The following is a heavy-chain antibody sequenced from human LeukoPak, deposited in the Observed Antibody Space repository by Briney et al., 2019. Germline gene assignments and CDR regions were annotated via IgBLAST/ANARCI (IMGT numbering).Heavy chain of an antibody. V-gene: IGHV3-30-3*01. CDR3: ASAGDYYGSGSYSGFDY. CDR2: ISYDGSNK. D-gene: IGHD3-10*01. Sequence: GGSLRLSCAASGFTFSSYAMHRVRQAPGKGLEWVAVISYDGSNKYYADSVKGRFTISRDNSKNTLYLQMNSLRAEDTAVYYCASAGDYYGSGSYSGFDYWGQGTLVTVSS. CDR1: GFTFSSYA. J-gene: IGHJ4*02.